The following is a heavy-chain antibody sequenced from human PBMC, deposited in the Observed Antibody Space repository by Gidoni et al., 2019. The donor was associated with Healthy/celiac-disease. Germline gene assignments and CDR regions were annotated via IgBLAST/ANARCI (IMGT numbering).Heavy chain of an antibody. Sequence: QVQLQQWGAGLLKPSETLSLTCAVYGGSFSGYYWSWIRQPPGKGLEWIGEINHSGSTNYNPSLKSRVTISVDTSKNQFSLKLSSVTAADTAVYYCARGLMAAAGTPHGTAGVVFDYWGQGTLVTVSS. J-gene: IGHJ4*02. D-gene: IGHD6-13*01. CDR3: ARGLMAAAGTPHGTAGVVFDY. CDR2: INHSGST. V-gene: IGHV4-34*01. CDR1: GGSFSGYY.